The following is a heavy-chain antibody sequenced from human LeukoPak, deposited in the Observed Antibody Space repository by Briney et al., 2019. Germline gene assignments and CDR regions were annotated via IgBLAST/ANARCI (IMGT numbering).Heavy chain of an antibody. J-gene: IGHJ3*02. V-gene: IGHV4-59*11. CDR1: GGSISSHY. CDR2: IYYSGST. Sequence: SETLSLTCTVSGGSISSHYWSWIRQPPGKGLEWIGYIYYSGSTNYNPSLKSRVTISVDTSKNQFSLKLSSVTAADTAVYYCASSGQSKTGRRGLYSGSYVGAFDIWGQGTMVTVSS. CDR3: ASSGQSKTGRRGLYSGSYVGAFDI. D-gene: IGHD1-26*01.